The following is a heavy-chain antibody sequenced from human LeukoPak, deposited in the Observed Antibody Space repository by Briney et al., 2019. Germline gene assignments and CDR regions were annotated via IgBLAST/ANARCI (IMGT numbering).Heavy chain of an antibody. V-gene: IGHV1-2*02. D-gene: IGHD5-18*01. CDR1: GYTFTDYY. Sequence: ASVKVSCKASGYTFTDYYMHWVRQAPGQGLEWMGWISPNSGGTNYAQKFQGRVIMTRDTSISTAYMELSRLRSDDTAVYYCAREEDSYGYSFFDYWGQGTLVTVSS. J-gene: IGHJ4*02. CDR3: AREEDSYGYSFFDY. CDR2: ISPNSGGT.